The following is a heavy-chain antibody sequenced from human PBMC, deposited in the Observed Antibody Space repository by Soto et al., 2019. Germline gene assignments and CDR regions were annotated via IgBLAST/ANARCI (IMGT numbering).Heavy chain of an antibody. CDR2: MNPNSGNT. J-gene: IGHJ4*02. CDR3: ARAPDFRGSSWDY. V-gene: IGHV1-8*01. D-gene: IGHD1-26*01. Sequence: QVQLVQSGAEVKKPGASVKVSCTASGYTFTSYDINWVRQATGQGLEWMGWMNPNSGNTGYAQKFQGRVTMTRNTSISKAYVELNGLRSEDTAVYYCARAPDFRGSSWDYWGQGTLVTGSS. CDR1: GYTFTSYD.